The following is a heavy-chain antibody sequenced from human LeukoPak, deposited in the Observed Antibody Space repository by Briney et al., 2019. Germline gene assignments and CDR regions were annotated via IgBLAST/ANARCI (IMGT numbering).Heavy chain of an antibody. CDR3: ATWRYCSGGHCFGNYYMDV. V-gene: IGHV1-2*02. CDR1: GYSFADYY. D-gene: IGHD2-15*01. Sequence: ASVKVSCKASGYSFADYYMHWVRQAPGQGLEWMGWIKPNSGGTRSAQKFQGRVTMTRDTSISTAYMELSSLRYDDTAVYYCATWRYCSGGHCFGNYYMDVWGKGTTVTVSS. CDR2: IKPNSGGT. J-gene: IGHJ6*03.